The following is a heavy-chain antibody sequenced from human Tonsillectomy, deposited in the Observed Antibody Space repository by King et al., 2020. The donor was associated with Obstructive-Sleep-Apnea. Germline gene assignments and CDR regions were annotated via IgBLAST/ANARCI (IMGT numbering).Heavy chain of an antibody. CDR2: ISYDGSDK. V-gene: IGHV3-30*04. D-gene: IGHD1-26*01. J-gene: IGHJ6*02. Sequence: VQLVESGGGVVQPGRSLRLSCAASGFTFNRCAMHWVRQAPGKGLEWVALISYDGSDKYYADSLKGRFTISRDNSKDTLYLQMNSLRAEDTALYYCARGGPTYYYYDMDVWGQGTTVTVSS. CDR3: ARGGPTYYYYDMDV. CDR1: GFTFNRCA.